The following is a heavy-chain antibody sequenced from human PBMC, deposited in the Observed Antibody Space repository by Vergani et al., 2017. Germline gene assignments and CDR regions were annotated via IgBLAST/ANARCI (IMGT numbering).Heavy chain of an antibody. V-gene: IGHV3-23*01. J-gene: IGHJ6*02. D-gene: IGHD2-2*01. CDR3: AKGVYCSSTSCYEGRGYYYGMGV. Sequence: EVQLLESGGGLVQPGGSLRLSCAASGFTFSSYAMSWVPQVPGKGLEWVSGISGSGGNTYYANSVKGRFTISRDNSKNTLYRQMNSLRADDTAVYYCAKGVYCSSTSCYEGRGYYYGMGVWGQGTTVTFSS. CDR2: ISGSGGNT. CDR1: GFTFSSYA.